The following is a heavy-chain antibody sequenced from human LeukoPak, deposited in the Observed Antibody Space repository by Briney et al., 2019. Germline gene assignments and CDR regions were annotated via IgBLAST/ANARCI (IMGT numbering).Heavy chain of an antibody. D-gene: IGHD6-19*01. Sequence: ASVKVSCKASGYTFNGYYMHWVRQAPGQGLEWMGWINPNSGGTNYAQKFQGSVTMTGDTSISTAYMELSRLRSDDTAVYYCARGRGSGWYVGAFDIWGQGTMVTVSS. J-gene: IGHJ3*02. CDR2: INPNSGGT. V-gene: IGHV1-2*02. CDR1: GYTFNGYY. CDR3: ARGRGSGWYVGAFDI.